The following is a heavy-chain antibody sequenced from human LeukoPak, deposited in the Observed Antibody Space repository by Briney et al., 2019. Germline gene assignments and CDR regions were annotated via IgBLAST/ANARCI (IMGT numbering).Heavy chain of an antibody. CDR1: GGTFSSYA. Sequence: GASVKVSCKASGGTFSSYAISWVRQAPGQGLEWMGGIIPIFGTANYAQKFQGRVTITADESTSTAYMELSSLRSEDTAVYYCARGGLYYGSGSYYTHNWFDPWGQGTLVTVSS. V-gene: IGHV1-69*13. D-gene: IGHD3-10*01. CDR2: IIPIFGTA. CDR3: ARGGLYYGSGSYYTHNWFDP. J-gene: IGHJ5*02.